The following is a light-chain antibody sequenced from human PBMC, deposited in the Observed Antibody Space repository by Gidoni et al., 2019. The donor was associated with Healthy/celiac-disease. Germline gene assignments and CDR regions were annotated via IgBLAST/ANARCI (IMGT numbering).Light chain of an antibody. CDR2: GAS. Sequence: EIVLTQSPGTPSLSPGERATLSCRASQSVSSSYLAWYQQKPGQAPRLLIYGASSRATGIPDRFSGSGSGTDFTLTISRLEPEDFAVYYCQQYGSSHGWTFGQGTKVEIK. J-gene: IGKJ1*01. CDR3: QQYGSSHGWT. V-gene: IGKV3-20*01. CDR1: QSVSSSY.